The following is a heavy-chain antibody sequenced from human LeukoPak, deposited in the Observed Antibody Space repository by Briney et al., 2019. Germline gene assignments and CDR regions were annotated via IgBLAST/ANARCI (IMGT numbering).Heavy chain of an antibody. CDR1: GGSISSSYW. Sequence: PSGTLSLTCAVSGGSISSSYWWSWVRQPPQKGLEWIGEIYHSDSTNYNPSLKSRVTISVDKSKNQFSLKLSSVTAADTAVYYCARVGVGSYNFDYWGQGTLVTVSP. CDR3: ARVGVGSYNFDY. J-gene: IGHJ4*02. V-gene: IGHV4-4*02. D-gene: IGHD3-3*01. CDR2: IYHSDST.